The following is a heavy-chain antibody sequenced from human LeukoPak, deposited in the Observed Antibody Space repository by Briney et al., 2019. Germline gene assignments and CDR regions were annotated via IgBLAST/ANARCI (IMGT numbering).Heavy chain of an antibody. CDR1: GGSLSGYY. D-gene: IGHD2-2*01. Sequence: SETLSLTCAVYGGSLSGYYWSWIRQPPGKGLEWIGEINHSGSTNYNPSLKSRVTISVDTSKNQFSLKLSSVTAADTAVYYCASRSCSSTSCRDYWGQGTLVTVSS. J-gene: IGHJ4*02. CDR2: INHSGST. V-gene: IGHV4-34*01. CDR3: ASRSCSSTSCRDY.